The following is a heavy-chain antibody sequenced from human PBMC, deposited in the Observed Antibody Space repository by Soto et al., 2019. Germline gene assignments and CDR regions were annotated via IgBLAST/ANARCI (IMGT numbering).Heavy chain of an antibody. V-gene: IGHV3-21*01. CDR3: ARDYDGPYYFDY. CDR1: GFTFTSYS. CDR2: ISSISNYI. Sequence: GGSLRLSCAASGFTFTSYSMNWVRQAPGKGLEWVSSISSISNYIYYADSVKGRFTISRDNAKNSLYLQMNSLRAEDTAVYYCARDYDGPYYFDYWGQRTLVTVSS. D-gene: IGHD3-3*01. J-gene: IGHJ4*02.